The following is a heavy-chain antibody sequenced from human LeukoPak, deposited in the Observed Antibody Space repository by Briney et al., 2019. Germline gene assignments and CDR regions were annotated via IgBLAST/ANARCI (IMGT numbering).Heavy chain of an antibody. Sequence: GGSLRLSCAASGFTFSSYGMHWVRQAPGKGLEWVAFIRYDGSNKYYADSVKGRFTISRDNSKNTLYLQMNSLRAEDTAVYYCASERGIIVVVPAANRGAFDIWGQGTMVTVSP. J-gene: IGHJ3*02. CDR3: ASERGIIVVVPAANRGAFDI. CDR1: GFTFSSYG. CDR2: IRYDGSNK. V-gene: IGHV3-30*02. D-gene: IGHD2-2*01.